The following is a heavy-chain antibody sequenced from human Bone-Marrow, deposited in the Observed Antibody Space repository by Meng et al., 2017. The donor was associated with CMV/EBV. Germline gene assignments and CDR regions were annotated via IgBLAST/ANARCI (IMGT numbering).Heavy chain of an antibody. CDR1: GFTVSSNY. J-gene: IGHJ6*02. CDR2: IYSGGST. V-gene: IGHV3-53*01. Sequence: GESLKISCAASGFTVSSNYMSWVRQAPGKGLEWVSVIYSGGSTYYADSVKGRFTISRDNSKSTLYLQMNSLRAEDTAVYYCARVSRSTIFGVVNYGMDVWGQGTTVTVSS. CDR3: ARVSRSTIFGVVNYGMDV. D-gene: IGHD3-3*01.